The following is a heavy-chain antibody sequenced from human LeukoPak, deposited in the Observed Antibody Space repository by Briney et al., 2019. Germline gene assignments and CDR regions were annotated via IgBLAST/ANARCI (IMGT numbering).Heavy chain of an antibody. CDR1: GCTFSSYG. Sequence: PGGSLRLSCAASGCTFSSYGMHWVRQAPGKGLEWVAVRWFDGSNKFFRDSVKGRFTISRDKSKNRLYLHMTSLRAEDTAVYYCARDPRRYSYGYPFDYWGQGTLVTVSS. J-gene: IGHJ4*02. D-gene: IGHD5-18*01. V-gene: IGHV3-33*01. CDR2: RWFDGSNK. CDR3: ARDPRRYSYGYPFDY.